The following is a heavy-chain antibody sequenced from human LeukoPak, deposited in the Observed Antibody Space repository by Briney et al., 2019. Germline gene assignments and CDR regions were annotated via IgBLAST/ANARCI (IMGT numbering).Heavy chain of an antibody. CDR1: GGTFSSYT. D-gene: IGHD4-11*01. CDR3: ARERGYSNYVIDY. V-gene: IGHV1-69*04. J-gene: IGHJ4*02. CDR2: IIPILGIE. Sequence: GSSVKVSCKASGGTFSSYTISWVRQAPGQGLEWMGRIIPILGIENYAQKFQGRVTITADKSTSTAYMELSSLRSEDTAVYYCARERGYSNYVIDYWGQGTLVTVSS.